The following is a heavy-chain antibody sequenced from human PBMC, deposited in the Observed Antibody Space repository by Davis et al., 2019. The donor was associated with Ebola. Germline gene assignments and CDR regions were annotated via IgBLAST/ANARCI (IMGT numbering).Heavy chain of an antibody. Sequence: GGSLRLSCAASGFTFSSYAMHWVRQAPGKGLEYVSAISSNGGSTYYANSVKGRFTISRDNSKNTLYLQMGSLRAEDMAVYYCASTGGYCSSTSCYYYYYGMDVWGQGTTVTVSS. CDR1: GFTFSSYA. CDR2: ISSNGGST. V-gene: IGHV3-64*01. CDR3: ASTGGYCSSTSCYYYYYGMDV. D-gene: IGHD2-2*01. J-gene: IGHJ6*02.